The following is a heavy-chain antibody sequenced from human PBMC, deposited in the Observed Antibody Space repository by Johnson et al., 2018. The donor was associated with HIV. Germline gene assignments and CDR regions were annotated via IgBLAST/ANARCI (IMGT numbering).Heavy chain of an antibody. Sequence: QVQLVESGGGVVQPGRSLRLSCAASGFTFSSYAMHWVRQAPGKGLEWVAVISYDGSNKYYADSVKGRVTISRDNSKNTLYLQMNSLRAEDTAVGYCVRDRGLGGGYGFDIWGQGTMVTVS. D-gene: IGHD3/OR15-3a*01. CDR2: ISYDGSNK. J-gene: IGHJ3*02. CDR1: GFTFSSYA. V-gene: IGHV3-30*04. CDR3: VRDRGLGGGYGFDI.